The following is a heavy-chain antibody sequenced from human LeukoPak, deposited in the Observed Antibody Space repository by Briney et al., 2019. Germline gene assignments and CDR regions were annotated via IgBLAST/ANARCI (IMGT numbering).Heavy chain of an antibody. CDR3: ARDRYSYGPYYYYYGMDV. CDR2: ISAYNGNT. D-gene: IGHD5-18*01. Sequence: GASVKVSCKASGYTFTSYGISWVRQAPGQGLEWMGWISAYNGNTNYAQKLQGRVTRTTDTSTSTAYMELRSLRSDDTAVYYCARDRYSYGPYYYYYGMDVWGQGTTVTVSS. J-gene: IGHJ6*02. V-gene: IGHV1-18*01. CDR1: GYTFTSYG.